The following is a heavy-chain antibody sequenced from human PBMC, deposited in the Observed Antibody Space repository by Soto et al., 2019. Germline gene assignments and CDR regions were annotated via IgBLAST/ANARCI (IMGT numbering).Heavy chain of an antibody. CDR2: ITPNNGDT. CDR1: GYSFSTYA. D-gene: IGHD3-3*01. CDR3: ATSYDSGFDP. V-gene: IGHV1-18*01. Sequence: QMQLMQSGGEAKNPGASVKVSCEASGYSFSTYAISWVRQAPGQGLEWMGLITPNNGDTNYAQQFQGRLTLTTDIPSSTAYMQLTSLRYDDTSMYSCATSYDSGFDPWGQGTLVSVS. J-gene: IGHJ5*02.